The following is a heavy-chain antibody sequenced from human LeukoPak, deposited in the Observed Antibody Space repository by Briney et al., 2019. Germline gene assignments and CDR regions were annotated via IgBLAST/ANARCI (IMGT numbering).Heavy chain of an antibody. D-gene: IGHD5-24*01. CDR2: IYYSGST. CDR1: GGSISSYY. CDR3: ARGRDGYNYGFDY. Sequence: SETLSLTCTVSGGSISSYYWGWIRQPPGKGLEWIGYIYYSGSTNYSPSLKSRVTISVDTSKNQFSLKLSSVTAADTAVYYCARGRDGYNYGFDYWGQGTLVTVSS. J-gene: IGHJ4*02. V-gene: IGHV4-59*01.